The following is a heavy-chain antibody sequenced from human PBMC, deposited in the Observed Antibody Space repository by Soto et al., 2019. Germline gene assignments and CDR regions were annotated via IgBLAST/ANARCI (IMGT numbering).Heavy chain of an antibody. Sequence: EVQLVESGGGLVQPGGSLKLSCAASGFTFSDSAMYWVRQAPGKGLEWVGRIRSKVYSYATAYAASVEGRFTISRADSKNTAYLQMNSLKTEDTAVYYCTRHDDYIWASHGYWGQGALVTVSS. J-gene: IGHJ4*02. D-gene: IGHD3-16*01. CDR2: IRSKVYSYAT. V-gene: IGHV3-73*01. CDR3: TRHDDYIWASHGY. CDR1: GFTFSDSA.